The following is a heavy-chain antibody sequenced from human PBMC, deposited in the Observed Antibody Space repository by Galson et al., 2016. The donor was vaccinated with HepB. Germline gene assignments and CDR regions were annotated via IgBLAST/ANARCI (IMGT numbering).Heavy chain of an antibody. CDR3: ARDGVITPSRFDQ. CDR2: ISNDGNNE. Sequence: SLRLSCAASGFTFSSYAMHWVRQAPGKGLEWVAGISNDGNNEKYADSVKGRFTVSRDNSQNTLLLQMNSLRPEDTAVYFCARDGVITPSRFDQWGQGTKVTVSS. V-gene: IGHV3-30-3*01. J-gene: IGHJ4*02. D-gene: IGHD2-8*01. CDR1: GFTFSSYA.